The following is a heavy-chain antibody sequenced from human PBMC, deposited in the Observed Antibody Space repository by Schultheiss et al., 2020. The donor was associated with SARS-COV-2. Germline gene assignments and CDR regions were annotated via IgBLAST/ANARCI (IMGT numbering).Heavy chain of an antibody. V-gene: IGHV4-34*01. CDR2: INHSGST. CDR1: GGSFSGYY. CDR3: ARFVVVRALPEWSWFDP. D-gene: IGHD2-21*01. Sequence: TLSLTCAVYGGSFSGYYWSWIRQPPGKGLEWIGEINHSGSTNYNPSLKSRVTISVDTSKNQFSLKLSSVTAADTAVYYCARFVVVRALPEWSWFDPWGQGTLVTVSS. J-gene: IGHJ5*02.